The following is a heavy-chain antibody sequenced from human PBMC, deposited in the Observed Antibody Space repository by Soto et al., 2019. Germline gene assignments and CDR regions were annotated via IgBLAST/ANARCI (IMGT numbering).Heavy chain of an antibody. V-gene: IGHV4-39*01. Sequence: SETLSLTCTVSGASVSSSTYSWGWIRQSPGQGLEWIGTIYSSENTYYNPSLLSRVTISVDTSKNEFSLKLSSVTAADTAVYYCARLNGYWISHKCKGYYGMDVWGQGPTVPVS. J-gene: IGHJ6*02. D-gene: IGHD2-2*03. CDR2: IYSSENT. CDR1: GASVSSSTYS. CDR3: ARLNGYWISHKCKGYYGMDV.